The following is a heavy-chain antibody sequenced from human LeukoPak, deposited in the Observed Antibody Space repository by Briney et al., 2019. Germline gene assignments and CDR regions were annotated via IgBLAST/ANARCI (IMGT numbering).Heavy chain of an antibody. CDR2: ISGSGGST. CDR1: GFTFSSYA. Sequence: AGGSLRLSCAASGFTFSSYAMSWVRQAPGKGLEWVSAISGSGGSTYYADSVKGRFTISRDNSKNTLYLQMNSLRAEDTAVYYCARDQDIVVVPAAIGFDPWGQGTLVTVSS. V-gene: IGHV3-23*01. CDR3: ARDQDIVVVPAAIGFDP. D-gene: IGHD2-2*02. J-gene: IGHJ5*02.